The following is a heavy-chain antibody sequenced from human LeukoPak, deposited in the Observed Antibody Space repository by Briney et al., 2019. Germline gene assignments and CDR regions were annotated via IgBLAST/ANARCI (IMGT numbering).Heavy chain of an antibody. D-gene: IGHD5/OR15-5a*01. CDR3: ARESTGMSFDP. CDR2: IYYSGNT. Sequence: SETLSLTCTVSGDSIGSSNSYWGWIRQPPGKGLEWIGTIYYSGNTYYNPSLKSRLTISVDTSKNQFSLKLNSVTAADTAVYYCARESTGMSFDPWGQGILVTVSS. CDR1: GDSIGSSNSY. V-gene: IGHV4-39*07. J-gene: IGHJ5*02.